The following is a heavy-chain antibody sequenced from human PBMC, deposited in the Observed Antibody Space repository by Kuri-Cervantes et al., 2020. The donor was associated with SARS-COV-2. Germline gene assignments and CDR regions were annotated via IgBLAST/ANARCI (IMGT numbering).Heavy chain of an antibody. CDR1: GYTLTELS. Sequence: ASVKVSCKVSGYTLTELSMHWVRQAPGKGLEWMGGFDPEDGETIYAQKFQGRVTMTEDTSTDTAYMELSSLRSEDTAVYYCATKWAVVVPAACPFDYWGQGTLVTVSS. J-gene: IGHJ4*02. V-gene: IGHV1-24*01. CDR2: FDPEDGET. D-gene: IGHD2-2*01. CDR3: ATKWAVVVPAACPFDY.